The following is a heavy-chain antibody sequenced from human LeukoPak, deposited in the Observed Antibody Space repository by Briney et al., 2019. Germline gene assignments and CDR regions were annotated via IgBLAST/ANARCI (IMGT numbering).Heavy chain of an antibody. D-gene: IGHD2-15*01. V-gene: IGHV1-18*01. CDR3: ARGFRRGDIVVERGGGHAFDI. CDR2: ISAYEGNT. Sequence: RASVKLSCEASGFTFTSYGISWVRQAPGQGLEWMGWISAYEGNTNYAQNLKGRFTMTTDTSKSTAYMEMRSRRSGDTAVYYCARGFRRGDIVVERGGGHAFDIWGQGTMVTVSS. CDR1: GFTFTSYG. J-gene: IGHJ3*02.